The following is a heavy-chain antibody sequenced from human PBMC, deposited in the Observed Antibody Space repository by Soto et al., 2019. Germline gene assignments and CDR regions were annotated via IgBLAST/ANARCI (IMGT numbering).Heavy chain of an antibody. CDR3: ARSSGKAYSSSSAFDY. CDR2: IIPIFGTA. D-gene: IGHD6-6*01. Sequence: GASVKVSCKASGGTFSSYAISWVRQAPGQGLEWMGGIIPIFGTANYAQKFQGRVTITADESTSTAYMELSSLRSEDTAVYYCARSSGKAYSSSSAFDYWGQGTLVTVSS. J-gene: IGHJ4*02. V-gene: IGHV1-69*13. CDR1: GGTFSSYA.